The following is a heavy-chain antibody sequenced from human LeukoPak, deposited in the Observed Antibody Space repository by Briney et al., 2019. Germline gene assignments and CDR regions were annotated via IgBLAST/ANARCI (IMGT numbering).Heavy chain of an antibody. CDR2: IIPIFGTA. CDR1: GGTFSSYA. Sequence: SVKVSCKASGGTFSSYAISWVRQAPGQGLEWMGGIIPIFGTANYAQKFQGRVTITADESTSTAYMELSSLRSEDTAVYYCARGVQLWTTYYYYMDVWGKGTTVTVSS. J-gene: IGHJ6*03. CDR3: ARGVQLWTTYYYYMDV. V-gene: IGHV1-69*01. D-gene: IGHD5-18*01.